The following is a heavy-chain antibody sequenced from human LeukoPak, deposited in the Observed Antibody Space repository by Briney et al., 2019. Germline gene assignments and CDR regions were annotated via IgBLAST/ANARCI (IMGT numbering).Heavy chain of an antibody. CDR2: ISGSGGST. D-gene: IGHD5-18*01. CDR1: GFTFSSYA. Sequence: GGSLRLSCAASGFTFSSYAMSWVRQAPGKGLEWVSAISGSGGSTYHADSVKGRFSISRDNSKNTLYLQMNSLRAEDTAVYYCAKIAGYSYGLDYWGQGTLVTVSS. CDR3: AKIAGYSYGLDY. V-gene: IGHV3-23*01. J-gene: IGHJ4*02.